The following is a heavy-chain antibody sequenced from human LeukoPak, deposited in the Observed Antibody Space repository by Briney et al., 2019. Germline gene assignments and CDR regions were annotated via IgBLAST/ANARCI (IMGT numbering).Heavy chain of an antibody. CDR1: GGSISSYY. V-gene: IGHV4-59*08. J-gene: IGHJ4*02. Sequence: PSETLSLTCTVSGGSISSYYWHWIRQPPGKGLEWIGYIYYSGSTDYNPSLKSRVTISVDTSKNQFSLYLSSVTAADTAHYYCARSSYYYDSFDSWGQGTLVTVSS. CDR2: IYYSGST. D-gene: IGHD3-22*01. CDR3: ARSSYYYDSFDS.